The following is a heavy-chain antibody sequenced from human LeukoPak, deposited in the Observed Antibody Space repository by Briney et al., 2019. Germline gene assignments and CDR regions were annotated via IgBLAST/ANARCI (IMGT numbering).Heavy chain of an antibody. CDR1: GGSISSSSYY. Sequence: SETLSLTCTVSGGSISSSSYYWGWIRQPPGKGLEWIGSIYYSGSTYYNPSLKSRVTISVGTSKNQFSLKLSSVTAADTAVYYCARHSNVLGWFDPWGQGTLVTVSS. J-gene: IGHJ5*02. CDR3: ARHSNVLGWFDP. CDR2: IYYSGST. V-gene: IGHV4-39*01. D-gene: IGHD4-11*01.